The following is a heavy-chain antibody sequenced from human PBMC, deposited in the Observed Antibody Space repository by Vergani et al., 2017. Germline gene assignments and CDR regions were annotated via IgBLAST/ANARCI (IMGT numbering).Heavy chain of an antibody. J-gene: IGHJ4*02. CDR2: IYTSGST. V-gene: IGHV4-4*09. CDR1: GGSISSYY. D-gene: IGHD5-18*01. Sequence: QVQLQESGPGLVKPSETLSLTCTVSGGSISSYYWSWIRQPPGKGLEWIGYIYTSGSTNYNPPLKSRVTISVDTSKNQFSLKLSSVTAADTAVYYCARLFHSYGSYYFDYWGQGTLVTVSS. CDR3: ARLFHSYGSYYFDY.